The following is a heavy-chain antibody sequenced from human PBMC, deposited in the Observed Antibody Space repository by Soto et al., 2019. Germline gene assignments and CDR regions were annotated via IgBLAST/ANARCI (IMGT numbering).Heavy chain of an antibody. V-gene: IGHV1-2*02. CDR1: GYTFTAYY. D-gene: IGHD6-6*01. CDR2: INPNSGGT. Sequence: QVQLVQSGAEVKKSGASVRVSCKASGYTFTAYYMHWVRQAPGQGLEWMGWINPNSGGTNNGQKFQGRVTMTRDTSISTAYMELSRLTSDDTAVYYCERGADSSSLWWFDPWGQGTLVTVSS. CDR3: ERGADSSSLWWFDP. J-gene: IGHJ5*02.